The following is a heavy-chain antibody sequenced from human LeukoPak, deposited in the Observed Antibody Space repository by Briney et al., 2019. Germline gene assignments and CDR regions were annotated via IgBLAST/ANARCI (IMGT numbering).Heavy chain of an antibody. CDR3: AAGWYYYGMDV. D-gene: IGHD6-19*01. Sequence: PGGSLRLSCAASGFTFSSYWMSWVRQAPGKGLEWVANIKQDGSEKYYVDSAKGRFTISRDNAKNSLYLQMNSLRAEDTAVYYCAAGWYYYGMDVWGQGTTVTVSS. CDR2: IKQDGSEK. V-gene: IGHV3-7*03. CDR1: GFTFSSYW. J-gene: IGHJ6*02.